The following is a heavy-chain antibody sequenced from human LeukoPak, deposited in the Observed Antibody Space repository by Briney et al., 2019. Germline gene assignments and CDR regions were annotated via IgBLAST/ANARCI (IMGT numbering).Heavy chain of an antibody. J-gene: IGHJ6*02. CDR1: GGSISSYY. V-gene: IGHV4-4*07. D-gene: IGHD5-18*01. Sequence: SETLSFTCTVSGGSISSYYWSWIRQPAGKGLEWIGRIYTSGSTNYNPSLKSRVTMSVDTSKNQFSLELSSVTAADTAVYYCARDGRGYSYGYYGMDVWGQGTTVTVSS. CDR2: IYTSGST. CDR3: ARDGRGYSYGYYGMDV.